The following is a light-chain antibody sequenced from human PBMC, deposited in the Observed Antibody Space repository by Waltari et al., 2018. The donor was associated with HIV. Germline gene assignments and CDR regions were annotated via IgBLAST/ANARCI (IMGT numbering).Light chain of an antibody. J-gene: IGLJ1*01. CDR1: SSDVGGYTF. CDR2: DVT. Sequence: QSALTQPRSVSGSPGQSVTISCTGTSSDVGGYTFVSWYQHHPGKAPKLVISDVTKRPSGVPERVSGSKSGNTASLTISGLQAEDEADYYCCSYSGSGTLYVFGTGTEVTVL. CDR3: CSYSGSGTLYV. V-gene: IGLV2-11*01.